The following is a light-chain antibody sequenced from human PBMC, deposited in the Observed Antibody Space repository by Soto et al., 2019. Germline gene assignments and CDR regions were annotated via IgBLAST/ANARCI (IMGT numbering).Light chain of an antibody. Sequence: EIVLTQSPGTLSLSPGERATLCCMASQSVSNNYLAWYQPKPGQAPRLLIYGASNRATGIPDRFSGSGSGTDFTLTISRLEPEDFAVYFCQQFGSSPPWTFGQGTKGDIK. V-gene: IGKV3-20*01. CDR2: GAS. CDR1: QSVSNNY. CDR3: QQFGSSPPWT. J-gene: IGKJ1*01.